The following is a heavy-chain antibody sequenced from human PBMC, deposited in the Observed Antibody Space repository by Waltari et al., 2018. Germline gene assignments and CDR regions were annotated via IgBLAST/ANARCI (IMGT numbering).Heavy chain of an antibody. CDR2: ISTSSNYI. Sequence: EVQLVESGGGLVESGGSLRLPCAVSGFTLGAYGLNWVRQSPGKGREWVSFISTSSNYIYYADSVKGRFAVSRDNARNSIFLDMNSLRAEDTAVYYCARAGSGYDDPLDYWGQGTQVTVSS. CDR1: GFTLGAYG. J-gene: IGHJ4*02. V-gene: IGHV3-21*06. CDR3: ARAGSGYDDPLDY. D-gene: IGHD5-12*01.